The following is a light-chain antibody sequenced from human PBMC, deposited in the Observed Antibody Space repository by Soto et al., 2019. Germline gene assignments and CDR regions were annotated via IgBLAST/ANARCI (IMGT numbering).Light chain of an antibody. CDR2: KAS. Sequence: DIQMTQSPSTLSASVGARVTITCRASQSVNSWLAWYQQKPGKAPNLLIYKASSLASGVPSRFSGSGSGTEFTLTISSLQPDDFATYYCQQYKSYPYTFGQGTKLEIK. CDR3: QQYKSYPYT. J-gene: IGKJ2*01. CDR1: QSVNSW. V-gene: IGKV1-5*03.